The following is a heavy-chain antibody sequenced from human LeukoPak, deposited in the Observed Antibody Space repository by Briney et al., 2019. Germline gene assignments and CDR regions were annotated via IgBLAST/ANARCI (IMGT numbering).Heavy chain of an antibody. CDR1: GFTFSDYY. J-gene: IGHJ4*02. Sequence: PGGSLRLSCAASGFTFSDYYMSWIRQAPGKGLEWVSYISSSSSTIYYADSVKGRFTISRDNAKNSLYLQMNSLRAEDTAVYYCARGEQDTVVTPEAWPWGQGTLVTVSS. CDR2: ISSSSSTI. V-gene: IGHV3-11*04. D-gene: IGHD4-23*01. CDR3: ARGEQDTVVTPEAWP.